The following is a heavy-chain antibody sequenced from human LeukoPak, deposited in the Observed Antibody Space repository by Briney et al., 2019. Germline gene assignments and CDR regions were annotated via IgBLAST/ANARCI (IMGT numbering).Heavy chain of an antibody. CDR3: ARESRGYSYGQYYFDY. V-gene: IGHV1-69*04. D-gene: IGHD5-18*01. CDR2: IIPILGIA. CDR1: GGTFSSYA. J-gene: IGHJ4*02. Sequence: SVKVSCKASGGTFSSYAISWVRQAPGQGLEWMGRIIPILGIANYAQKFQGRVTITADKSTSTAYMELSSLRSEDTAVYYCARESRGYSYGQYYFDYWGQGTLVSVSS.